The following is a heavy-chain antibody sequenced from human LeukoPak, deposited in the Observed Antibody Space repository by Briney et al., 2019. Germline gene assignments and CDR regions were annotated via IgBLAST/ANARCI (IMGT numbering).Heavy chain of an antibody. CDR2: ISSSSSTI. Sequence: SGGSLRLSCAASGFTVSSNYMTWVRQAPGKGLEWVSHISSSSSTIYYADSVKGRFTISRDNAKKSLYLQMNSLRDEDTAVYYCARDARADYWGQGTLVTVSS. CDR3: ARDARADY. J-gene: IGHJ4*02. CDR1: GFTVSSNY. V-gene: IGHV3-48*02.